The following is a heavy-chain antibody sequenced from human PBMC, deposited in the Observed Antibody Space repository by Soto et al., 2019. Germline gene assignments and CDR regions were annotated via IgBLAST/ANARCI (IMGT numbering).Heavy chain of an antibody. CDR3: ARENKEEAGFDTGNWFDP. CDR1: GFTFSNFG. CDR2: IWFDGSTA. Sequence: VQLVESGGGVVQPGRSLRLSCAASGFTFSNFGMHWVRQAPGKGLEWLAVIWFDGSTAYYTDAVKGRFTISRDNSNNTLQRQMNSLRVDDTAVYYCARENKEEAGFDTGNWFDPWGQGTLVTVSS. V-gene: IGHV3-33*01. D-gene: IGHD6-25*01. J-gene: IGHJ5*02.